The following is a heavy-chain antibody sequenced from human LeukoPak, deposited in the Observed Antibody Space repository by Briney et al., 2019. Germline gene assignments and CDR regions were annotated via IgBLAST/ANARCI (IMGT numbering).Heavy chain of an antibody. V-gene: IGHV4-61*02. Sequence: SETLSLTCSVSGGSISSGGYSWSWIRQPPGKGLEWIGRIHTSGSTNYNPSLKSRVTMSVDTSKNQFSLRLTSVTAADTAVYYCARVERAGSYFALDYWGQGTLVTVSS. J-gene: IGHJ4*02. CDR3: ARVERAGSYFALDY. D-gene: IGHD1-26*01. CDR1: GGSISSGGYS. CDR2: IHTSGST.